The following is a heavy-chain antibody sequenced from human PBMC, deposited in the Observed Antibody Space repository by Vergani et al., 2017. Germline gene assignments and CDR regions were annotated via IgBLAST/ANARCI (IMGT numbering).Heavy chain of an antibody. CDR2: ISAYNGNT. V-gene: IGHV1-18*01. J-gene: IGHJ4*02. CDR3: ARDTPSRYSSSQIDY. CDR1: GYTFTSYG. D-gene: IGHD6-13*01. Sequence: QVQLVPSGAEVKTPGASVKVSCKASGYTFTSYGISWVRQAPGQGLEWMGWISAYNGNTNYAQKLQGRVTMTTDTSTSTAYMELRSLRSDDTAVYYCARDTPSRYSSSQIDYWGQGTLVTVSS.